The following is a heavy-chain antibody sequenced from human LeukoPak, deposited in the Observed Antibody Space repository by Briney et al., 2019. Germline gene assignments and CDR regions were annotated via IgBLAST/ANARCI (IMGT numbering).Heavy chain of an antibody. CDR1: GFTFSSYW. CDR3: ARDLFLEMATIMDY. J-gene: IGHJ4*02. CDR2: IKQDGSEK. D-gene: IGHD5-24*01. Sequence: GGSLRLSCAASGFTFSSYWMSWVRQAPGKGLEWVANIKQDGSEKYYVDSVKGRFTISRDNAKNSLYLQMNSLRAEDTAVYYCARDLFLEMATIMDYWSQGTLVTVSS. V-gene: IGHV3-7*01.